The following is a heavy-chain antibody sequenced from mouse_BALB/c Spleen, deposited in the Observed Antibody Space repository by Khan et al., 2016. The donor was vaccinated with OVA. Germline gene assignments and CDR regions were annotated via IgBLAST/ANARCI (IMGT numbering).Heavy chain of an antibody. D-gene: IGHD6-1*01. Sequence: QIQLVQSGPELKKPGETVQISCKASGFTFTNYGMNWVRQAPGKGLKWMGWINTYTGEPTFTDDFKGRVAFSLETSASTAYLQINSLKNEDTTTYFCARVEYNGTMGFWGQGTSVTVSS. V-gene: IGHV9-3-1*01. CDR1: GFTFTNYG. J-gene: IGHJ4*01. CDR2: INTYTGEP. CDR3: ARVEYNGTMGF.